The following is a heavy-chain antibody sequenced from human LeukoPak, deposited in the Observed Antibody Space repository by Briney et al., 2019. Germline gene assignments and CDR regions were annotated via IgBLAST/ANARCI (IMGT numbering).Heavy chain of an antibody. CDR3: AREGLVTTGLDY. Sequence: PSQTLSLTCTVSGGSISSGDYYWSWIRQPPGKGLEWIGYIYYSGSTYYNPSLKSRVTISVDTSKNQFSLKLSSATAADTAVYYCAREGLVTTGLDYWGQGTLVTVSS. V-gene: IGHV4-30-4*01. D-gene: IGHD4-17*01. CDR1: GGSISSGDYY. CDR2: IYYSGST. J-gene: IGHJ4*02.